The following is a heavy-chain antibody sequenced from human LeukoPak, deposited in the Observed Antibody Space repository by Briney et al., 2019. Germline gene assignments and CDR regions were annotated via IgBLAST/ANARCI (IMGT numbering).Heavy chain of an antibody. CDR1: GYTFTDYY. Sequence: GASVTVSCKASGYTFTDYYMHWVRQAPGQGLEWMGWINPDSGGTNYAQKFQGRVTMTRDTSISTVYMELSRLRSDDTAVYYCARGPSGWYFDYWGQGSLVTVSS. D-gene: IGHD6-19*01. J-gene: IGHJ4*02. V-gene: IGHV1-2*02. CDR2: INPDSGGT. CDR3: ARGPSGWYFDY.